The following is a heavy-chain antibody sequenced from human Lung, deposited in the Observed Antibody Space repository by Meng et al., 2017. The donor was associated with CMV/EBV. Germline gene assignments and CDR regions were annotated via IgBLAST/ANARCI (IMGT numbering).Heavy chain of an antibody. CDR1: GASITNHNW. J-gene: IGHJ1*01. D-gene: IGHD3-10*01. Sequence: QVQLRESGPALVKPSEILSLTCAVSGASITNHNWWAWVRQPPGKGLEWIGEIPHRGSSAYNPSLKSRVSMSIDKSKNQFSLKLTSVTAADTAVYHCLRRSGGSVWGQGTLVTVSS. V-gene: IGHV4-4*02. CDR2: IPHRGSS. CDR3: LRRSGGSV.